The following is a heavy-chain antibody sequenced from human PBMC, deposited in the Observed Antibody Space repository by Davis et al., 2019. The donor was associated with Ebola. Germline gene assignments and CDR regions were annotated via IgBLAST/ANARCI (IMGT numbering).Heavy chain of an antibody. Sequence: AASVPPSCKASGYTFTNYYLHWVRQAPGQVLQWMGMINPTDGRTIYEQKFQCRLTVNRDTSTTTVYLDLSSLRSEDTALYYCTTPGGQDSGYDVFDIWGQGTMVTVSS. CDR2: INPTDGRT. CDR1: GYTFTNYY. V-gene: IGHV1-46*03. D-gene: IGHD5-12*01. J-gene: IGHJ3*02. CDR3: TTPGGQDSGYDVFDI.